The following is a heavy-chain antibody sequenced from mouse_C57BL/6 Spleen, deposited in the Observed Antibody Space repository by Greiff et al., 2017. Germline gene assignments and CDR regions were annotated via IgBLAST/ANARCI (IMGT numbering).Heavy chain of an antibody. J-gene: IGHJ4*01. CDR1: GYSFTGYY. V-gene: IGHV1-42*01. CDR3: GTAQATFYYYAMDY. D-gene: IGHD3-2*02. Sequence: EVQLQQSGPELVKPGASVKISCKASGYSFTGYYMNWVKQSPEKSLEWIGEINPSTGGTTYNQKFEAKATLTVDKSSSTAYMQLKSLTSEDSAVYYCGTAQATFYYYAMDYWGQGTSVTVSS. CDR2: INPSTGGT.